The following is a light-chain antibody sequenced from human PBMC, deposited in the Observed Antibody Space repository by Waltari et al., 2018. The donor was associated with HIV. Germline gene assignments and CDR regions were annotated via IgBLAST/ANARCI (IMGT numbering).Light chain of an antibody. V-gene: IGLV2-8*01. Sequence: QSALTHPPSASGSPGQSVTIPCPGTRSAVRGYNYVSWYQQHPGKTPKLMIYGVNKRPSGVPDRFSGSKSGNTASLTVSGLQGEDEAEYYCSSYGGSNNVVFGGGTKLTVL. CDR3: SSYGGSNNVV. CDR2: GVN. CDR1: RSAVRGYNY. J-gene: IGLJ2*01.